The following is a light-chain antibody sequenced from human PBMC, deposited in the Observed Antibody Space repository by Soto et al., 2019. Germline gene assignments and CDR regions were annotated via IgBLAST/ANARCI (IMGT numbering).Light chain of an antibody. Sequence: DIQMTQSPSSVSASVGDRVTITCRASQVINNWLAWYQQKPGKAPKLLIYAASSLQSGVPSRFSASGSGIDFTLTINSLQPEDFAPYYCQQTKSFPHLTFGAGTKVDIK. J-gene: IGKJ4*01. CDR1: QVINNW. CDR3: QQTKSFPHLT. V-gene: IGKV1-12*01. CDR2: AAS.